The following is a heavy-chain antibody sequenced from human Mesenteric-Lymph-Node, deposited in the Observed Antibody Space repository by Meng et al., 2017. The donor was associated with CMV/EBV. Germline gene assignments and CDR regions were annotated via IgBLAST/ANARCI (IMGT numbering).Heavy chain of an antibody. Sequence: SCKASGYTFTSYGISWVRQAPGKGLEWVANMKEDGSEKNYVDSVKGRFTISRDNAKNSLYLQMSSLRAEDTAIYYCARDPAFGAVDIWGQGTLVTVSS. D-gene: IGHD2-2*01. CDR3: ARDPAFGAVDI. J-gene: IGHJ3*02. V-gene: IGHV3-7*01. CDR1: GYTFTSYG. CDR2: MKEDGSEK.